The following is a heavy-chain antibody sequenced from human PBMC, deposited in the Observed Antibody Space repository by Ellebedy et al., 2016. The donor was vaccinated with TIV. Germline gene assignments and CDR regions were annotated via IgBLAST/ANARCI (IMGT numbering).Heavy chain of an antibody. CDR1: GFTFSSYA. D-gene: IGHD4-11*01. CDR2: ISGSGGST. Sequence: GESLKISXAASGFTFSSYAMSWVRQAPGKGLEWVSAISGSGGSTYYADSVKGRFTISRDNSKNTLYLQMNSLRAEDTAVYYCARPTSSLYSNYFWYFDLWGRGTLDTVSS. J-gene: IGHJ2*01. CDR3: ARPTSSLYSNYFWYFDL. V-gene: IGHV3-23*01.